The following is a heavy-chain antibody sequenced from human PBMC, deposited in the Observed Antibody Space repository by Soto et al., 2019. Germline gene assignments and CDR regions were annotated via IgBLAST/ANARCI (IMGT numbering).Heavy chain of an antibody. V-gene: IGHV3-74*01. CDR3: TRGPRPTSVGTGAY. J-gene: IGHJ4*02. CDR2: INYDGSST. CDR1: GFTFSTYW. D-gene: IGHD3-10*01. Sequence: GGSLRLSCAASGFTFSTYWMHWVRQAPGKGLVWVSRINYDGSSTDYADSVKGRFTISRDNAKNTLYLQMNTLTAEDTAVYYCTRGPRPTSVGTGAYWGQGTLVTVSS.